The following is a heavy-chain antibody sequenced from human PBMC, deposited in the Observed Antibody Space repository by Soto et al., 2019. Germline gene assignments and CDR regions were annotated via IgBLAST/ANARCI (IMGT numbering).Heavy chain of an antibody. V-gene: IGHV3-53*01. CDR2: LYDVAGS. CDR1: GLTISGKKY. D-gene: IGHD1-1*01. CDR3: ATWHEREHAYDV. J-gene: IGHJ3*01. Sequence: ESGGGLIQPGESLRLSCAAFGLTISGKKYVAWVRQAPGKGLEWVSALYDVAGSFYADSVKGRFTTSSDSSKTTVYLQMNGLRPDDTAVYYCATWHEREHAYDVWGQGTKVTVSS.